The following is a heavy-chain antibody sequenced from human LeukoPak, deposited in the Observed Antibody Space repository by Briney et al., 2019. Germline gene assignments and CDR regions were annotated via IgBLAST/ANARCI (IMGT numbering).Heavy chain of an antibody. CDR3: ARGGQLVLPPREDY. CDR2: ISSTGSTI. Sequence: GGSLRLSCAASGFTFSSYEMNWVRQGPGKGLQWVSYISSTGSTIYYADSVKGRFTISRDNAKNSLYLQMNSLRAEDTAVYYCARGGQLVLPPREDYWGQGTLVTVSS. V-gene: IGHV3-48*03. D-gene: IGHD6-6*01. CDR1: GFTFSSYE. J-gene: IGHJ4*02.